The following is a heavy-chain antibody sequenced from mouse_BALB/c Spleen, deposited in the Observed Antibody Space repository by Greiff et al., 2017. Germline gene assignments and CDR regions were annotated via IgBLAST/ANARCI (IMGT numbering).Heavy chain of an antibody. CDR3: ARGSYYCGSRYYFDY. Sequence: QVQLQQSGAELVRPGSSVKISCKASGYAFSSYWMNWVKQRPGQGLEWIGQIYPGDGDTNYNGKFKGKATLTADKSSSTAYLQLSSLTSEDSADYFCARGSYYCGSRYYFDYWGQGTTLTVSS. CDR1: GYAFSSYW. CDR2: IYPGDGDT. V-gene: IGHV1-80*01. D-gene: IGHD1-1*01. J-gene: IGHJ2*01.